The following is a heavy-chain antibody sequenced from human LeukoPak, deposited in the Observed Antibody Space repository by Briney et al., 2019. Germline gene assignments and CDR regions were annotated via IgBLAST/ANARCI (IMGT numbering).Heavy chain of an antibody. CDR1: GFTVGNNY. CDR3: ARDRPAVSINTYA. D-gene: IGHD2-8*01. J-gene: IGHJ4*02. CDR2: IFRHGET. Sequence: GGSLRLSCAASGFTVGNNYMNWARQAPGKGLEWVSLIFRHGETSYADSVKGRFTSSRDNSKNTLYLQMNALRVEDTAVYYCARDRPAVSINTYAWGQGTLVTVSS. V-gene: IGHV3-66*01.